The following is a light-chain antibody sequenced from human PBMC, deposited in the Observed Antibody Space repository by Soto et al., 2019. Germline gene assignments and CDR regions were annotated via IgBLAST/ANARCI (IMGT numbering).Light chain of an antibody. CDR3: QTWATVPDWV. V-gene: IGLV4-69*01. CDR2: LDSDGSH. Sequence: QPVLTQSPSASASLGASVKLTCTLSSGHSTYAIAWHQQQPEKGPRYLMKLDSDGSHSKGDGIPDRFSGSSSGAERYLTISSLQSEDEADYYCQTWATVPDWVFGGGTKL. J-gene: IGLJ3*02. CDR1: SGHSTYA.